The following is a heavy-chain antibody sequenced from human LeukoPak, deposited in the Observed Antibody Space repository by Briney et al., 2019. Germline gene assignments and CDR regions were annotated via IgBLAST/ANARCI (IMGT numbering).Heavy chain of an antibody. CDR2: IKGKTDGETT. J-gene: IGHJ4*02. D-gene: IGHD3-10*01. V-gene: IGHV3-15*01. CDR3: TTEGYYVSGIY. Sequence: PGGSLRPSWAPLGSSFINAGMGWGRQPPGKGWGWVGRIKGKTDGETTDYATPVKGRFIISRDDSKDTLYLQMNSLKTEDTAVYYCTTEGYYVSGIYWGQGTLVTVSS. CDR1: GSSFINAG.